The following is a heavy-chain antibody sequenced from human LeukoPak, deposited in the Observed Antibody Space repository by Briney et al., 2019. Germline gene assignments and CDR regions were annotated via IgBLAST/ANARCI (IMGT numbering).Heavy chain of an antibody. D-gene: IGHD3-3*01. V-gene: IGHV1-18*01. Sequence: ASVKVSFKASGYTFTIYGISWVRQAPGQGLEWMGWISAYNGNTNYAQKLQGRVTMTTDTSTSTAYMELRSLRSDDTAVYYCARGSGLRFLEWLSFGAGGMDVWGQGTTVTVSS. CDR2: ISAYNGNT. CDR1: GYTFTIYG. J-gene: IGHJ6*02. CDR3: ARGSGLRFLEWLSFGAGGMDV.